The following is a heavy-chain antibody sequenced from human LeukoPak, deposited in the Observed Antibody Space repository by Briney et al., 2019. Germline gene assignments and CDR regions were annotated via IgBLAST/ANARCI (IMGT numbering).Heavy chain of an antibody. Sequence: SETLSLTCTVSGGPISSSSYYWRWIRQPPGKGLEWIGSLYYSGSTYYNPALKSRVTIRIDTSKNQFPLKLSSVTAADTAVYYCARGLFSSGYYSDYWGQGTLVTVSS. D-gene: IGHD3-22*01. J-gene: IGHJ4*02. V-gene: IGHV4-39*06. CDR2: LYYSGST. CDR3: ARGLFSSGYYSDY. CDR1: GGPISSSSYY.